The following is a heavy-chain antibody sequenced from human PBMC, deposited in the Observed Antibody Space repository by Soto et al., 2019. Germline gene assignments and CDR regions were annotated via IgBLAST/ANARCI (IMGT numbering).Heavy chain of an antibody. D-gene: IGHD4-17*01. J-gene: IGHJ6*03. CDR2: ISWNSGSI. CDR3: AKDIGGPGTTVTGEYYMDV. V-gene: IGHV3-9*01. CDR1: GFTFDDYA. Sequence: EVQLVESGGGLVQPGRSLRLSCAASGFTFDDYAMHWVRQAPGKGLEWVSGISWNSGSIGYADSVKGRFTISRDNAKNSLYLQMNSLRAEDTALYYCAKDIGGPGTTVTGEYYMDVWGKGTTVTVSS.